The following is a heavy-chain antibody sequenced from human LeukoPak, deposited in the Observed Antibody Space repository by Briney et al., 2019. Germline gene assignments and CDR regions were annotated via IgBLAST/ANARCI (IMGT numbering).Heavy chain of an antibody. J-gene: IGHJ4*02. CDR2: ISGSGGST. CDR3: AKVVGAIMYYFGY. Sequence: GGTLRLSCAASGFTFSSYGMSWVRQAPGKGLEWVSAISGSGGSTYYADSAKGRFTISRDNSKNTLYLQMNSLRAEDTAVYYCAKVVGAIMYYFGYWGQGTLVTVSS. D-gene: IGHD1-26*01. V-gene: IGHV3-23*01. CDR1: GFTFSSYG.